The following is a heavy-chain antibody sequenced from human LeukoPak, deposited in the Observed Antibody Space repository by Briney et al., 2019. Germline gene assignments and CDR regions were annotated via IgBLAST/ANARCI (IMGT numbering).Heavy chain of an antibody. CDR1: GFTFSSYS. V-gene: IGHV3-21*04. CDR2: ISSSSSYI. Sequence: PGGSLRLSCAASGFTFSSYSMNWVRQAPGKGLEWVSSISSSSSYIYYADSVKGRFTISRDSAKNSLYLQMNSLRAEDTAVYYCAKLPLDYYDSSGYYNHYYYYGMDVWGQGTTVTVSS. D-gene: IGHD3-22*01. J-gene: IGHJ6*02. CDR3: AKLPLDYYDSSGYYNHYYYYGMDV.